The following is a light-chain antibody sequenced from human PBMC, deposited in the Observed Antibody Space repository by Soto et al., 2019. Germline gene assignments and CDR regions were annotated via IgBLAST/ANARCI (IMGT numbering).Light chain of an antibody. V-gene: IGLV2-14*01. Sequence: QSALTQPASVSGSPGQSITISCTGTSSDVGGYNYVSWYQQHPGKAPKLMIYEVSNRPSGVSNRFSGSKSGNTASLTISGLQAEDEADYYCSSYTSSSSGDVFGTGTKSPS. CDR1: SSDVGGYNY. CDR2: EVS. J-gene: IGLJ1*01. CDR3: SSYTSSSSGDV.